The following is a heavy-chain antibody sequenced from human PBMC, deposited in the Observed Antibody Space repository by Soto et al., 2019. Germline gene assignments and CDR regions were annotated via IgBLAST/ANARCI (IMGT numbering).Heavy chain of an antibody. J-gene: IGHJ6*02. CDR3: ARDTYYDFWSGPYYYYGMDV. D-gene: IGHD3-3*01. CDR1: GGSFSGYY. Sequence: SETLSLTCAVYGGSFSGYYWSWIRQPPGKGLDWIGEINHSGSTNYNPSLESRVTISVDTSKNQFSLKLSSVTAADTAVYYCARDTYYDFWSGPYYYYGMDVWGQGTTVTVSS. CDR2: INHSGST. V-gene: IGHV4-34*01.